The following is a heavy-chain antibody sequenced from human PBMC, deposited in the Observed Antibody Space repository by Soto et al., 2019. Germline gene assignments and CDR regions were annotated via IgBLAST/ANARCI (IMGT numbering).Heavy chain of an antibody. CDR1: GYTFTSYG. CDR3: ARGYCSSTRCHSCSGGSCYSDYYGMDV. D-gene: IGHD2-15*01. CDR2: ISAYNGNT. Sequence: ASVKVSCKASGYTFTSYGISWVRQAPGQGLEWMGWISAYNGNTNYAQKLQGRVTMTTDTSTSTAYMELRSLRSDDTAVYYCARGYCSSTRCHSCSGGSCYSDYYGMDVWGQGTTVTVSS. J-gene: IGHJ6*02. V-gene: IGHV1-18*01.